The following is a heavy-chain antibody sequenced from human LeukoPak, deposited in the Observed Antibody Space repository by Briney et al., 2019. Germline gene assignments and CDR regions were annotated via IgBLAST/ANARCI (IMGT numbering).Heavy chain of an antibody. CDR3: ARGGYCSGGSCYLVY. V-gene: IGHV4-34*01. J-gene: IGHJ4*02. Sequence: SETLSLTCAVYGGSFSGYYWSWIRQPPGKGLEWIGEINHSGSTNYNPSLKSRVTISVDTSKNQFSLKLSSVTAADTAVYYCARGGYCSGGSCYLVYWGQGTLVTVSP. CDR1: GGSFSGYY. D-gene: IGHD2-15*01. CDR2: INHSGST.